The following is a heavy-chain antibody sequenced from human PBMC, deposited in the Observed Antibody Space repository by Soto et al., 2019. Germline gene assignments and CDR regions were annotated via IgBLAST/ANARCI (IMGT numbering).Heavy chain of an antibody. V-gene: IGHV4-59*01. D-gene: IGHD3-16*02. CDR2: IYYSGST. CDR1: GGSISSYY. Sequence: PSETLSLTCTVSGGSISSYYWSWIRQPPGKGLEWIGYIYYSGSTNYNPSLKSRVTISVDTSKNQFSLKLSSVTAADTAVYYCARGGGGGTKPPHPTYYDYIWGSYRESYYYYYMDVWGKGTTVTVSS. J-gene: IGHJ6*03. CDR3: ARGGGGGTKPPHPTYYDYIWGSYRESYYYYYMDV.